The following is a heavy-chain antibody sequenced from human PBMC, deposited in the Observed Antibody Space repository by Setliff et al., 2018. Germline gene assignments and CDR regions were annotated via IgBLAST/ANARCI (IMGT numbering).Heavy chain of an antibody. Sequence: GASVKVSCKASGYTFTNYAIHWVRQAPGQRLEWMGWINAGNGNTKYSQKFQGRVIITRNTSISTAYMELSSLRSEDTAVYYCAAIGLDTALITGVLFDFWGQGTLVTVSS. CDR3: AAIGLDTALITGVLFDF. CDR2: INAGNGNT. CDR1: GYTFTNYA. D-gene: IGHD5-18*01. V-gene: IGHV1-3*01. J-gene: IGHJ4*02.